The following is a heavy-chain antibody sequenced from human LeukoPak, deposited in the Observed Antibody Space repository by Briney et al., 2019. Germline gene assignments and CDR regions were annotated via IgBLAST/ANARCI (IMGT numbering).Heavy chain of an antibody. J-gene: IGHJ4*02. CDR3: AKDTNKYSSSWYADY. V-gene: IGHV3-9*01. CDR2: ISWNSGSI. Sequence: GGSLRLSCAASGFTFDDYAMHWVRQAPGKGLEWVSGISWNSGSIGYADSVKGRFTISRDNSKNTLYLQMNSLRAEDTAVYYCAKDTNKYSSSWYADYWGQGTLVTVSS. D-gene: IGHD6-13*01. CDR1: GFTFDDYA.